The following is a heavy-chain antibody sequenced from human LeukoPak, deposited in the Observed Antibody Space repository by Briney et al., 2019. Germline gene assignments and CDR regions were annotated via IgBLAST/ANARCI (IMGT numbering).Heavy chain of an antibody. J-gene: IGHJ6*03. CDR1: GYTFTSYY. D-gene: IGHD3-22*01. CDR2: INPSGGST. Sequence: ASVKVSCKASGYTFTSYYMHWVRQAPGQGLEWMGIINPSGGSTSYAQEFQGRVTMTRDMSTSTVYMELSSLRSEDTAVYYCARTPRYYDSSGKDYYYYYMDVWGKGTTVTVSS. CDR3: ARTPRYYDSSGKDYYYYYMDV. V-gene: IGHV1-46*01.